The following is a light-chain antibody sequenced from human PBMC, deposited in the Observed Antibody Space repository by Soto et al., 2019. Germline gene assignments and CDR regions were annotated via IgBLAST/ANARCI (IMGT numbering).Light chain of an antibody. J-gene: IGKJ1*01. CDR1: QSVSSN. Sequence: EIVMTQSPATLSVSPGERATLSCRASQSVSSNLAWYQHKPGQAPRLLIYGASTRATGIPARFSGSGSGTEFTLTISSLQSEEFAVYYCQQYNNWPPTFGQGTKVEIK. V-gene: IGKV3-15*01. CDR2: GAS. CDR3: QQYNNWPPT.